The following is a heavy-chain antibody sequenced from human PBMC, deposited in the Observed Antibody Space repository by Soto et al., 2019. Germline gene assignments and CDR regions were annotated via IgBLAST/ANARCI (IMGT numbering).Heavy chain of an antibody. CDR3: ARDQADAIDAFDS. CDR2: ISGSGGST. J-gene: IGHJ3*02. Sequence: GSLRLSGAASGFAFSNDAITWVRQAPGRGLEWVSAISGSGGSTFYPDSVKGRFTISRDNSKNTLYLQMNSLRAEDTAVYYCARDQADAIDAFDSWGQGTIVTVSS. CDR1: GFAFSNDA. V-gene: IGHV3-23*01.